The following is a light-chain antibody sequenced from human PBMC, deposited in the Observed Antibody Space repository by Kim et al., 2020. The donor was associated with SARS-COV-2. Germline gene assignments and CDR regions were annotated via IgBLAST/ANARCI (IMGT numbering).Light chain of an antibody. V-gene: IGLV2-8*01. CDR3: CSYAGSNNPYF. CDR2: EVI. Sequence: SALTQPPSASGSPGQSVTISCTGTSRDIGTYNYVSWYQQHPGEAPKLLIYEVIKRPSGVPDRFSGSKSGNTASLTVSGLQAEDEADYYCCSYAGSNNPYFFGTGTKVTVL. J-gene: IGLJ1*01. CDR1: SRDIGTYNY.